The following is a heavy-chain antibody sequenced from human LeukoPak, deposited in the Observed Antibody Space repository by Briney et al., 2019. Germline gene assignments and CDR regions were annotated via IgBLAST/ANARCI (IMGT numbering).Heavy chain of an antibody. Sequence: PSETLSLTCTVSGGSITTYYWSWIRQPPGRGLEWIAYIDYSGSTNYNPSLKSRVTISVDTSKNQFSLKLSSVTAADTAVYYCASGVAGWDWGQGTMVTVSS. CDR3: ASGVAGWD. CDR1: GGSITTYY. V-gene: IGHV4-59*08. CDR2: IDYSGST. J-gene: IGHJ3*01. D-gene: IGHD6-19*01.